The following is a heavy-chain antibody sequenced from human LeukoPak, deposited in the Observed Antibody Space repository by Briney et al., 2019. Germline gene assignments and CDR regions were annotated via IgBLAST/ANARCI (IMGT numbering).Heavy chain of an antibody. CDR3: ARLGVVTTIEHWFDP. D-gene: IGHD2-21*02. Sequence: SETLSLTCTVSGYSITNNYYWDWIRQPPGKGLEWIATIYHSGRTYYNPALKSRVTISVDTSKNQFSLRLTSVTAADTAVYYCARLGVVTTIEHWFDPWGQGTLVTVSS. V-gene: IGHV4-38-2*02. J-gene: IGHJ5*02. CDR2: IYHSGRT. CDR1: GYSITNNYY.